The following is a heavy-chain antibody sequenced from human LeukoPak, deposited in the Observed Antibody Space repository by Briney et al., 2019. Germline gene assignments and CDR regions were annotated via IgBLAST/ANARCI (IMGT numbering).Heavy chain of an antibody. CDR1: GGSISIYY. CDR2: IYYSGST. V-gene: IGHV4-59*01. Sequence: SETLSLTCTVSGGSISIYYWSWIRQPPGKGLEWIGYIYYSGSTNYNPSLKSRVTISVDTSKNQFSLKLSSVTAADTAVYYCARSTVTTPGLLDYWGQGTLVTVSS. D-gene: IGHD4-11*01. J-gene: IGHJ4*02. CDR3: ARSTVTTPGLLDY.